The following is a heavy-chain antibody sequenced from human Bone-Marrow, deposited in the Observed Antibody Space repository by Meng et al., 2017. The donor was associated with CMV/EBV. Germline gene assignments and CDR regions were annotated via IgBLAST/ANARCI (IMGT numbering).Heavy chain of an antibody. Sequence: SETLSLTCTVSGGSINIGGYYWGWIRQPPGKGLEWLGGLSFSGSTYYSPSLKSRITVSRDTSKNQFSLRLTSVTAADTGFYYCARTFYDSLTGYSPWGQGTLVPVSS. D-gene: IGHD3-9*01. CDR1: GGSINIGGYY. CDR2: LSFSGST. J-gene: IGHJ5*02. V-gene: IGHV4-39*07. CDR3: ARTFYDSLTGYSP.